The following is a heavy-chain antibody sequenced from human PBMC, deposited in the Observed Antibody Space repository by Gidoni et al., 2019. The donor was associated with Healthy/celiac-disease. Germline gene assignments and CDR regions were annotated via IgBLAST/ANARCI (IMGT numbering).Heavy chain of an antibody. CDR1: GFTVSSNY. V-gene: IGHV3-53*01. Sequence: EVQRVESGGGLIQPGGSLRLSCADSGFTVSSNYMSWVRQAPGKGLEWVSVIYSGGSTYYADSVKGRFTISRDNSKNTLYLQMNSLRAEDTAVYYCARGRSGSYSALGYWGQGTLVTVSS. J-gene: IGHJ4*02. D-gene: IGHD1-26*01. CDR2: IYSGGST. CDR3: ARGRSGSYSALGY.